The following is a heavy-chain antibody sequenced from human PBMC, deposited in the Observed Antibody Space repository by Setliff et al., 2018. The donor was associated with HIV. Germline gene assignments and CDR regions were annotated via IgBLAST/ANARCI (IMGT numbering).Heavy chain of an antibody. CDR1: GGSISSSSYY. J-gene: IGHJ5*02. CDR3: ARHAVPHYYDSSGPS. CDR2: IYSGVTT. Sequence: SETLSLTCTVSGGSISSSSYYWGWIRQPPGKGLEWIGNIYSGVTTYYNSSLRSRVTISVDTSKNQFSLKLNSVTAADTAVYYCARHAVPHYYDSSGPSWGQGTLVTVSS. D-gene: IGHD3-22*01. V-gene: IGHV4-39*07.